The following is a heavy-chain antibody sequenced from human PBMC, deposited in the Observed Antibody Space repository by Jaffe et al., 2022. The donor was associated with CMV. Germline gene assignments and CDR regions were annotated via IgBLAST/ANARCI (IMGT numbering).Heavy chain of an antibody. CDR1: GFTFDDYT. D-gene: IGHD6-13*01. CDR3: AKDIAAAGTDRYYYYYGMDV. V-gene: IGHV3-43*01. Sequence: EVQLVESGGVVVQPGGSLRLSCAASGFTFDDYTMHWVRQAPGKGLEWVSLISWDGGSTYYADSVKGRFTISRDNSKNSLYLQMNSLRTEDTALYYCAKDIAAAGTDRYYYYYGMDVWGQGTTVTVSS. CDR2: ISWDGGST. J-gene: IGHJ6*02.